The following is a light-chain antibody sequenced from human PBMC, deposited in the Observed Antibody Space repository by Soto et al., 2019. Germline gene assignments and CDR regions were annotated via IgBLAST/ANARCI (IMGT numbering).Light chain of an antibody. CDR2: GAS. J-gene: IGKJ1*01. CDR1: QSVSSSS. CDR3: QQYSIWRT. V-gene: IGKV3-20*01. Sequence: DIVLTQSPGTLYLSPGERATLSCRASQSVSSSSLAWYQQKPGQAPRLLIYGASSRATGISDRLSGSGSGTEFTLTISGLQSEDFAVYYCQQYSIWRTFGQGTKVDIK.